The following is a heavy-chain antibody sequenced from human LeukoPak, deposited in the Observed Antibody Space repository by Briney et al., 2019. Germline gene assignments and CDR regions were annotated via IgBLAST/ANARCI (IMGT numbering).Heavy chain of an antibody. V-gene: IGHV3-9*01. CDR3: EVRLDY. CDR1: GFTFDDYA. CDR2: ISWNSGNI. J-gene: IGHJ4*02. Sequence: GGSLRLSCAASGFTFDDYAMHWVRQAPGKGLEWVSGISWNSGNIGYADSVKGRFTISRDNSKNTLYLQMNSLRAEDTAVYYCEVRLDYWGQGTLVTVSS.